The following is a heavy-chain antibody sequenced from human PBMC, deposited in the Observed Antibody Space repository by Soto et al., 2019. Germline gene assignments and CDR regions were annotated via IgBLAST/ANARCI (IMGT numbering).Heavy chain of an antibody. Sequence: QVQLQQSGPRLVKPSETLSLTCTVSSGPDRSHNWGWIRQPPGRGLEWIGYVYYTGDTAYNPSLRVRVTISEDTSTNDISLTLNSVTAADTAVYYCVRQGIDYLHGLVDVWGQGTTVSVSS. J-gene: IGHJ6*02. CDR3: VRQGIDYLHGLVDV. V-gene: IGHV4-59*08. CDR2: VYYTGDT. CDR1: SGPDRSHN. D-gene: IGHD4-17*01.